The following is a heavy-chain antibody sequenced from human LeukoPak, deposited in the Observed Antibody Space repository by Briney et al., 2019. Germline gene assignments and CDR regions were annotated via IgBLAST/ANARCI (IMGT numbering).Heavy chain of an antibody. Sequence: PSETLSLTCAVYGGSFSGYYWSWIRQPPGKGLEWIGEINHSGSTNYNPSLKSRVTISVDTSKNPFSLKLSSVTAADTAVYYCARGGGDTVSYGYDGMDVWGQGTTVTVSS. CDR3: ARGGGDTVSYGYDGMDV. V-gene: IGHV4-34*01. CDR1: GGSFSGYY. D-gene: IGHD5-18*01. CDR2: INHSGST. J-gene: IGHJ6*02.